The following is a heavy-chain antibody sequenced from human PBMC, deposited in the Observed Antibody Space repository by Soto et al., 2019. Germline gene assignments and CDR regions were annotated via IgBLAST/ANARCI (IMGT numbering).Heavy chain of an antibody. CDR1: GGSISSYY. J-gene: IGHJ2*01. CDR2: IYYSGST. Sequence: QVQLQESGPGLVKPSETLSLTCTVSGGSISSYYWSWIRQPPGKGLEWIGYIYYSGSTNYNPSLKSRVTISVDTSKNQFSLKLSSVTAADTAVYYCARGSGSPRWYFDLWGRGTLVTVSS. V-gene: IGHV4-59*01. D-gene: IGHD2-15*01. CDR3: ARGSGSPRWYFDL.